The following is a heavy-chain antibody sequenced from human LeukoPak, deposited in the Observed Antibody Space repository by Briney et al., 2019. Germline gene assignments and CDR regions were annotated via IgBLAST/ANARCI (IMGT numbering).Heavy chain of an antibody. CDR3: AKDRTISGYTPLS. V-gene: IGHV3-23*01. J-gene: IGHJ5*02. D-gene: IGHD3-3*01. CDR1: GFTFSSSA. Sequence: GGSLRLSCAASGFTFSSSAMSWVRQVPGKGLEWVSGISASGGSTYYADSVKGRFTISRDNSKNTLHLQMNSLRAEDTAVYYCAKDRTISGYTPLSWGQGTLVTVSS. CDR2: ISASGGST.